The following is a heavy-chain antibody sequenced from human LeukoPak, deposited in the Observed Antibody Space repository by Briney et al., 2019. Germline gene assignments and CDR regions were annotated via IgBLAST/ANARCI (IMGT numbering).Heavy chain of an antibody. CDR2: IYYSGST. V-gene: IGHV4-59*01. CDR3: ARDFKVAVGATHYFDT. Sequence: SETLFLTCTVSGGSISSYYWSWIRQPPGKRLEWIGYIYYSGSTNYNPSLKSRVTISVDTSKNQFSLKLSSVTAADTAVYYCARDFKVAVGATHYFDTWGQGTLVTVSS. D-gene: IGHD1-26*01. CDR1: GGSISSYY. J-gene: IGHJ4*02.